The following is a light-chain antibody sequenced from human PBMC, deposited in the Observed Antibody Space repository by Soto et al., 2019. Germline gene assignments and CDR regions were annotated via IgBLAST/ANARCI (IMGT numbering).Light chain of an antibody. CDR1: SSDVGSYNY. V-gene: IGLV2-14*03. J-gene: IGLJ2*01. CDR3: SSYTGTNALRL. CDR2: DVS. Sequence: QSALTQPASVSGSPGQSITISCTGTSSDVGSYNYVSWYQQHPGKVPKGMIYDVSKRPSGVSDRFSASKSGNTASLTISGLQTEDEADYYCSSYTGTNALRLFGGGTKLTVL.